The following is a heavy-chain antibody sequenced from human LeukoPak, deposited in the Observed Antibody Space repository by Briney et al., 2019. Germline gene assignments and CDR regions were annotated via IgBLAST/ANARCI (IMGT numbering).Heavy chain of an antibody. D-gene: IGHD2-15*01. J-gene: IGHJ3*02. Sequence: SETLSLTCTVSGGSSNNYYWSWIRQPAGKGLEWIGRIYTRGSTNYNPSLKSRVTMSVDTSKNQFSLKLSSVTAADTAVYYCARGRYCSADICSGGDAFDIWGQGTMVSVSS. CDR3: ARGRYCSADICSGGDAFDI. V-gene: IGHV4-4*07. CDR2: IYTRGST. CDR1: GGSSNNYY.